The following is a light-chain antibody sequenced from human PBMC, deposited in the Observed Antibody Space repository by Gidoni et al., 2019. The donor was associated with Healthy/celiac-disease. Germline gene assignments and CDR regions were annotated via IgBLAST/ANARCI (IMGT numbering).Light chain of an antibody. CDR3: QQYNNWPPV. V-gene: IGKV3-15*01. J-gene: IGKJ3*01. CDR2: VAS. Sequence: EIVMTQSPATLSVSPGERATLSCRASQSVSSNLAWYQQKPGQAPRLLIYVASTRATGIPARFSGRGSGTECTLTISSLQSEDFAVYYCQQYNNWPPVFGPGTKVDIK. CDR1: QSVSSN.